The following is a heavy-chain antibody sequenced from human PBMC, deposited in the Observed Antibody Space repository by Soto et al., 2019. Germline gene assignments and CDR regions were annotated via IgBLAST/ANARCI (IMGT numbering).Heavy chain of an antibody. D-gene: IGHD3-22*01. J-gene: IGHJ5*02. CDR3: ARLSDETYYYDSSGYGYWFDP. CDR1: GGTFSSYA. Sequence: QVQLVQSGAEVKKPGSSVKVSCKASGGTFSSYAISWVRQAPGQGLEWMGGIIPIFGTENYAQKFQGRVTITADESTSTAYMELSSLRSEDTAVYYCARLSDETYYYDSSGYGYWFDPWGPGTLVTVSS. V-gene: IGHV1-69*01. CDR2: IIPIFGTE.